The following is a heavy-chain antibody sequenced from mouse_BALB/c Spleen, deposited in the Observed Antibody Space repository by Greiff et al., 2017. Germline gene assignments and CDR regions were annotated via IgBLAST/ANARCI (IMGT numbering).Heavy chain of an antibody. D-gene: IGHD2-14*01. CDR1: GFSLTGYG. CDR3: ARENYRYDGAWFAY. Sequence: VKVVESGPGLVAPSQSLSITCTVSGFSLTGYGVNWVRQPPGKGLEWLGMIWGDGSTDYNSALKSRLSISKDNSKSQVFLKMNSLQTDDTARYYCARENYRYDGAWFAYWGQGTLVTVSA. J-gene: IGHJ3*01. V-gene: IGHV2-6-7*01. CDR2: IWGDGST.